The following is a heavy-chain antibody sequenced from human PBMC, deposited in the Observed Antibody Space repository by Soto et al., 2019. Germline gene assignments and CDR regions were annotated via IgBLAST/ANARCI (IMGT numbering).Heavy chain of an antibody. V-gene: IGHV3-30*18. Sequence: QVQLVESGGGVVQPGRSLRLSCAASGFTFSSYGMHWVRQAPGKGLEWVAVISYDGSNKYYADSVKGRFTISRDNSKNTLYLQMNRLRAEDTAVYYCAKQGIAAAALDYWGQGTLVTVSS. CDR3: AKQGIAAAALDY. CDR2: ISYDGSNK. J-gene: IGHJ4*02. D-gene: IGHD6-13*01. CDR1: GFTFSSYG.